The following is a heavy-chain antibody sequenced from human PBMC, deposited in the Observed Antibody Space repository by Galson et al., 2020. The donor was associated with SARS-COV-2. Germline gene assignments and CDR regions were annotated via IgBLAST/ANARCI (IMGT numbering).Heavy chain of an antibody. V-gene: IGHV4-4*02. CDR3: ARDHSGYLQLYGSYYDGMDV. J-gene: IGHJ6*02. D-gene: IGHD5-12*01. CDR2: IYHTGST. CDR1: GGSISSNNW. Sequence: SDTLSLACAVSGGSISSNNWWTWVRQPPRKGLEWIGKIYHTGSTNYDPSLKSRVTISVDKSKNQFSLKLRSMTAADTGVYYCARDHSGYLQLYGSYYDGMDVWGQGTTGTVSS.